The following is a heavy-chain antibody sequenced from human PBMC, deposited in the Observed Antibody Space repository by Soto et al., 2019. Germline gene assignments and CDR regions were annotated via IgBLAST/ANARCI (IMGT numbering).Heavy chain of an antibody. CDR2: ISSSAGTI. D-gene: IGHD5-18*01. CDR3: ARDPEIQAFDY. V-gene: IGHV3-11*01. CDR1: GFTFSDYY. J-gene: IGHJ4*02. Sequence: GGSLILSCAASGFTFSDYYMSWIRQAPGKGLEWVSYISSSAGTIYYADSVKGRFTISRDNAKNSLYLQMNSLRAEDTAVYYCARDPEIQAFDYWGQGTLVTV.